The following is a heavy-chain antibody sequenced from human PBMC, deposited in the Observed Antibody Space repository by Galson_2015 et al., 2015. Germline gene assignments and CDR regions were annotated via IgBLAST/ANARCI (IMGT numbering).Heavy chain of an antibody. V-gene: IGHV1-18*01. CDR3: ARDLWEVVPAAIGWFDP. Sequence: SVKVSCKASGYTFTRYGINWVRQAPGQGLEWMGWISADNGNTNYAQKVQDRVTMTTDTSTTTAYMELRRLRSDDTAVYYCARDLWEVVPAAIGWFDPWGQGTLVTVSS. D-gene: IGHD2-2*02. CDR1: GYTFTRYG. J-gene: IGHJ5*02. CDR2: ISADNGNT.